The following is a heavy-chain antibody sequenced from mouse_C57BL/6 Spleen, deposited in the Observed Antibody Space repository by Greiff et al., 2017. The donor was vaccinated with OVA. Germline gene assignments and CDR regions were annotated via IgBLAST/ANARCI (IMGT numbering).Heavy chain of an antibody. CDR1: GFSLTSYA. J-gene: IGHJ4*01. V-gene: IGHV2-9-1*01. CDR2: IWTGGGT. Sequence: VKLQESGPGLVAPSQSLSITCTVSGFSLTSYAISWVRQPPGKGLEWLGVIWTGGGTNYNSALKSRLSISKDNSKSQVFLKMNSLQTDDTARYYCDRIYYGNYEGAMDYWGQGTSVTVSS. CDR3: DRIYYGNYEGAMDY. D-gene: IGHD2-1*01.